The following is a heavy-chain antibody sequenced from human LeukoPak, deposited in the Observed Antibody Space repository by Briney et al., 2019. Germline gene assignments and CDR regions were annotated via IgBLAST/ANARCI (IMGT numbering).Heavy chain of an antibody. D-gene: IGHD3-22*01. Sequence: SETLSLTCTVSGGSISSHYWSWIRQPPGKGLEWIGYMYYSGSTKYNSSLKSRVTISVDTSKNQFSLKLSSVTAADTAVYYCARKGYYYDSSGYPHWGQGTLVTVSS. CDR3: ARKGYYYDSSGYPH. CDR1: GGSISSHY. CDR2: MYYSGST. J-gene: IGHJ4*02. V-gene: IGHV4-59*11.